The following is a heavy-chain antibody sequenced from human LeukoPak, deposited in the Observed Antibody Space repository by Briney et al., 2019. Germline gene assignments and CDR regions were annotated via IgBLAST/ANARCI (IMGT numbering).Heavy chain of an antibody. CDR1: GFTFSSYS. Sequence: PGGSLRLSCAASGFTFSSYSMNWVRQAPRKGLEWVSYISSSSSTIYYADSVKGRFTISRDNAKNSLYLQMNSLRAEDTAVYYCARLRSAYYYDSSGYYYSGFDYWGQGTLVTVSS. J-gene: IGHJ4*02. V-gene: IGHV3-48*04. D-gene: IGHD3-22*01. CDR2: ISSSSSTI. CDR3: ARLRSAYYYDSSGYYYSGFDY.